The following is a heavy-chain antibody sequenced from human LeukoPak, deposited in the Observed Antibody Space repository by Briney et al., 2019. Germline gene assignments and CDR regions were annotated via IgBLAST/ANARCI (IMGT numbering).Heavy chain of an antibody. Sequence: ASVKVSCKASGYTFTSYDINWVRQATGQGLEWMGWMNPNSGNTGYAQKFQGRVTMTRNTSISTAYMELSSLRSEDTAVYYCASDRYYDILTAPGYYYYYYMDVWGKGTTVTVSS. V-gene: IGHV1-8*01. CDR1: GYTFTSYD. CDR2: MNPNSGNT. J-gene: IGHJ6*03. CDR3: ASDRYYDILTAPGYYYYYYMDV. D-gene: IGHD3-9*01.